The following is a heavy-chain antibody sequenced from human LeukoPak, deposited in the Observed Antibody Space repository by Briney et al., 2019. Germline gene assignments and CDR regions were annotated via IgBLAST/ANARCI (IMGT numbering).Heavy chain of an antibody. Sequence: SQTLSLTCTVSGGSISSGNHYWRWIRQHPGKGLEWIGYIYYSGSTYYNPSLKSRVTISIDTSKNQFSLKLSSVTAADTAMYYCVRAYALDYWGQGTLVTVSS. CDR3: VRAYALDY. CDR1: GGSISSGNHY. D-gene: IGHD4-17*01. J-gene: IGHJ4*02. CDR2: IYYSGST. V-gene: IGHV4-31*03.